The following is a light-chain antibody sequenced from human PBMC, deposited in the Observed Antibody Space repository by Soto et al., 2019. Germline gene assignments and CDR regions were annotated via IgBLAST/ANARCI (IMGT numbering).Light chain of an antibody. Sequence: EILLTQSLASLSVSPGESATLSCRASQSLNTDLAWYQQKPGQAPRLLLYGASTRATGTPTRFSGSGSGTEFTLTISSLQSEDFAIYYCQQYKSWPPITFGQGTRLEIK. CDR3: QQYKSWPPIT. V-gene: IGKV3-15*01. J-gene: IGKJ5*01. CDR1: QSLNTD. CDR2: GAS.